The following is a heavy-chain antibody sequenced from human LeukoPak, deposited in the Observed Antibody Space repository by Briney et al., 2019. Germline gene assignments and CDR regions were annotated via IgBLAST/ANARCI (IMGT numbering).Heavy chain of an antibody. CDR1: GYTFTGYY. Sequence: ASVKVSCKASGYTFTGYYMHWVRQAPGQGPEWMGRIKPDNGGTDYAQKFQGRVTMTRDTSISTAYMELSRLTSDDTAVYYCARDKGHCSSSSCCLNWLDPWGQGTLVTVSS. CDR2: IKPDNGGT. CDR3: ARDKGHCSSSSCCLNWLDP. V-gene: IGHV1-2*06. D-gene: IGHD2-2*01. J-gene: IGHJ5*02.